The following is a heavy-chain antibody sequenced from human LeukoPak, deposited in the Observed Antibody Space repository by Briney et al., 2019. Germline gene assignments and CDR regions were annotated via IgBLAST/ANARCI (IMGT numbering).Heavy chain of an antibody. Sequence: GASVKVSCKASGGTFSSYAISWVRQAPGQGLDWMGGIIPIFGTANYAQKFQGRVTITADESTGTAYMELSSLRSEDTAVYYCAGDRYYDILTGYYWVFDYWGQGTLVTVSS. J-gene: IGHJ4*02. CDR1: GGTFSSYA. CDR2: IIPIFGTA. CDR3: AGDRYYDILTGYYWVFDY. D-gene: IGHD3-9*01. V-gene: IGHV1-69*13.